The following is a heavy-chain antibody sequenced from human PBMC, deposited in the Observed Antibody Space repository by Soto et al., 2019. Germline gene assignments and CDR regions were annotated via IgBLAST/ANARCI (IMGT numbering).Heavy chain of an antibody. CDR1: GYTFTSYG. D-gene: IGHD6-19*01. V-gene: IGHV1-18*04. CDR3: ARGTNIYRSGWYSY. J-gene: IGHJ4*02. CDR2: ISAYNGNT. Sequence: AAVKVSCKASGYTFTSYGISWVRQAPGQGLEGVGWISAYNGNTNYAQKLQGRVTMTTDTSTSTDYMELRSLRSDDTAVYYCARGTNIYRSGWYSYWGQGNLVTVSS.